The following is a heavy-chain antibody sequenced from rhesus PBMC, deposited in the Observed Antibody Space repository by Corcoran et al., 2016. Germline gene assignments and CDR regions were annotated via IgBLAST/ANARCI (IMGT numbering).Heavy chain of an antibody. Sequence: EVQLVESGGGLVQPGGSLRLSCVASGFTFSSFDMSWVRQAPGKGLEWVSYISDTCKTIYYADSVQGRFTSSRDNAKNSLSLQMSSLRAEDTAVYYCTREPLFITGTTYRFFDYWGQGVLVTVPS. V-gene: IGHV3-136*01. CDR1: GFTFSSFD. D-gene: IGHD1-7*02. J-gene: IGHJ4*01. CDR2: ISDTCKTI. CDR3: TREPLFITGTTYRFFDY.